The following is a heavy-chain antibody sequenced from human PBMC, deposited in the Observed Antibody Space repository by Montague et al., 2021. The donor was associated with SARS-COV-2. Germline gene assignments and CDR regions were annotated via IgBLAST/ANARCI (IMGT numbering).Heavy chain of an antibody. J-gene: IGHJ4*02. D-gene: IGHD1-26*01. CDR3: VRAPAPSGSGTFYDY. CDR1: GDSVSNDF. V-gene: IGHV4-59*02. Sequence: SETLSLTCTVSGDSVSNDFWSWIRLPPGKGLEWNGYVYYSRSSSYNPTLRGRVRIAVDTSKNQFSLRLSTVTAADAAIYYCVRAPAPSGSGTFYDYWGQGTLVAVSS. CDR2: VYYSRSS.